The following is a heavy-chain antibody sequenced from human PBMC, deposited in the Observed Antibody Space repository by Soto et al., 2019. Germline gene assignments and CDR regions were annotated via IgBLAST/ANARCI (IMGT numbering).Heavy chain of an antibody. CDR2: IYYSGST. J-gene: IGHJ4*02. CDR3: ARHGGYGDDFDY. D-gene: IGHD4-17*01. CDR1: GGSISSYY. Sequence: SQTLSLTCTVSGGSISSYYCSWIRQPPGKGLEWIGYIYYSGSTNYNPSLKSRVTISVDTSKNQFSLKLSSVTAADTAVYYCARHGGYGDDFDYWGQGTLVTVSS. V-gene: IGHV4-59*08.